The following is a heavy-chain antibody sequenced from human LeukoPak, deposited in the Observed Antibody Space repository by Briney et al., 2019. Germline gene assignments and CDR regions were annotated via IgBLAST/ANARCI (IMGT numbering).Heavy chain of an antibody. CDR2: MNPNSGNT. D-gene: IGHD6-13*01. J-gene: IGHJ3*02. Sequence: ASVKVSCKASGYTFTSYDINWVRQATGQGLELMGWMNPNSGNTGYAQKFQGRVTMTRNTSISTAYMELSSLRSEDTAVYYCARASGFGWGIAFDIWGQGTMVIVSS. CDR3: ARASGFGWGIAFDI. V-gene: IGHV1-8*01. CDR1: GYTFTSYD.